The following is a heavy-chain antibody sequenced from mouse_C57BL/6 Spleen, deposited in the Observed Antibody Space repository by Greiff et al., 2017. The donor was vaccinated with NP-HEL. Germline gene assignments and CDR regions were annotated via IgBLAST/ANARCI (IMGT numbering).Heavy chain of an antibody. V-gene: IGHV1-26*01. CDR2: INPNNGGT. CDR1: GYTFTDYY. Sequence: VQLQQSGPELVKPGASVKISCKASGYTFTDYYMNWVKQSHGKSLEWIGDINPNNGGTSYNQKFKGKATLTVDKSSSTAYMELRSLTSEDSAVYYCARDGYYVMDFDYWGQGTTLTVSS. D-gene: IGHD2-3*01. CDR3: ARDGYYVMDFDY. J-gene: IGHJ2*01.